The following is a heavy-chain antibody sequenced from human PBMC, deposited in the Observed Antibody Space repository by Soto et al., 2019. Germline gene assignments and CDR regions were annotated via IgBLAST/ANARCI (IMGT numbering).Heavy chain of an antibody. D-gene: IGHD6-13*01. CDR1: GDSISSGGYY. J-gene: IGHJ4*02. CDR3: ARYIAASGTYYFDY. CDR2: IYYSGST. V-gene: IGHV4-31*03. Sequence: SETLSLTCTVSGDSISSGGYYLSWIRKHPGKGLEWIGYIYYSGSTYYNPSLKSRVIISVDTSKNQFSLKLSSVTAADTAVYYCARYIAASGTYYFDYWGQGTLVTVSS.